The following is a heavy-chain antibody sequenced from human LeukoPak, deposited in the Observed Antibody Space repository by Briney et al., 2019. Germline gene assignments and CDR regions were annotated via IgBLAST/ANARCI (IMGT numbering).Heavy chain of an antibody. J-gene: IGHJ3*02. CDR3: AREALYDAFDI. Sequence: ASVKVSCKTSGYTFTSYGISWVRQAPGQGLEWMGWISADNGKTNYAQKLQGRVTMTTDTSTSTAYMELRSLRSDDTAVYYCAREALYDAFDIWGQGTMVTVSS. CDR1: GYTFTSYG. CDR2: ISADNGKT. D-gene: IGHD2-2*02. V-gene: IGHV1-18*01.